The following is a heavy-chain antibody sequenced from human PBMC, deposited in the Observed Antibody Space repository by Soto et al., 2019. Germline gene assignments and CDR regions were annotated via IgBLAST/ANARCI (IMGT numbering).Heavy chain of an antibody. Sequence: SETLSLTCAVYSESFSGFYWSWIRQPPGKGLEWIGEINHSGSTNYNPSLKSRVTISVDTSRNQFSLNLNSVTAADTVVYYCARGANWRVSWYFDLWGRGTLVTVSS. CDR3: ARGANWRVSWYFDL. CDR1: SESFSGFY. J-gene: IGHJ2*01. D-gene: IGHD1-1*01. CDR2: INHSGST. V-gene: IGHV4-34*01.